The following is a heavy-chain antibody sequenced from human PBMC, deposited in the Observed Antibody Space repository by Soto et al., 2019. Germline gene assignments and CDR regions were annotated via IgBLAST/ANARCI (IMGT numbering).Heavy chain of an antibody. CDR1: GFTFSSYW. CDR3: AKDREELTGDYYYYMDV. D-gene: IGHD3-9*01. CDR2: ISGGGAIT. J-gene: IGHJ6*03. Sequence: GGSLRLSCVASGFTFSSYWMHWVRQAPGKGLVWVSPISGGGAITNYADSVRGRFTISRDNSKNTLYLQMSSLRVEDTAVYYCAKDREELTGDYYYYMDVWGKGTTVTVSS. V-gene: IGHV3-74*01.